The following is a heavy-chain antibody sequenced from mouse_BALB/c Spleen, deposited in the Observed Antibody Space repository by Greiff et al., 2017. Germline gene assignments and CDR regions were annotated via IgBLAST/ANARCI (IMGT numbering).Heavy chain of an antibody. J-gene: IGHJ4*01. CDR2: ISSGGST. Sequence: EVMLVESGGGLVKPGGSLKLSCAASGFTFSSYAMSWVRQTPEKRLEWVASISSGGSTYYPDSVKGRFTISRDNARNILYLQMSSLRSEDTAMYYCAIGYPYAMDYWGQGTSVTVSS. CDR1: GFTFSSYA. V-gene: IGHV5-6-5*01. D-gene: IGHD5-1*01. CDR3: AIGYPYAMDY.